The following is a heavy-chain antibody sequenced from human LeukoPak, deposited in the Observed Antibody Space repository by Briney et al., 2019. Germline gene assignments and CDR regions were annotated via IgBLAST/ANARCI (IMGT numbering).Heavy chain of an antibody. CDR3: AKKGGSSGRYDYLDY. J-gene: IGHJ4*02. Sequence: GRSLRLSCAASGFTFSCCAIHWVRQAPGRGLEWVAVISSDENTKFYADSVEGRFTVYRDNSKKTVWLRMNSLRAEDTAVYYCAKKGGSSGRYDYLDYWGQGTLVTVSS. CDR2: ISSDENTK. D-gene: IGHD6-19*01. V-gene: IGHV3-30-3*02. CDR1: GFTFSCCA.